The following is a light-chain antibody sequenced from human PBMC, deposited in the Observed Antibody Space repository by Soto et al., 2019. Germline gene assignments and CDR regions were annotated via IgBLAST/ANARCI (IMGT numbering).Light chain of an antibody. Sequence: QSVLTQPASVSGSPGQSITISCTGTSSDVGGYNYVSWYQQHPGKAPKLMIYDVSNRPSGVSNRFSGSKSGNTASLTISGLQADDEADYYCSSYTSSSTNVFGPGTKVTVL. J-gene: IGLJ1*01. V-gene: IGLV2-14*01. CDR1: SSDVGGYNY. CDR2: DVS. CDR3: SSYTSSSTNV.